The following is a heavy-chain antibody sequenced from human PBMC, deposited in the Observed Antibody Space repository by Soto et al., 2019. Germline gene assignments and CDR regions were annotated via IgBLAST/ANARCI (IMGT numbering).Heavy chain of an antibody. D-gene: IGHD6-13*01. CDR1: GFTFSSYS. CDR3: ARVAGSWYWVPHDAFDI. CDR2: ISSSSSTI. V-gene: IGHV3-48*01. J-gene: IGHJ3*02. Sequence: GGSLRLSCAASGFTFSSYSMNWVRQAPGKGLEWVSYISSSSSTIYYADSVKGRFTISRDNAKNSLYLQMNSLRAEDTAVYYCARVAGSWYWVPHDAFDIWGQGTMVTVSS.